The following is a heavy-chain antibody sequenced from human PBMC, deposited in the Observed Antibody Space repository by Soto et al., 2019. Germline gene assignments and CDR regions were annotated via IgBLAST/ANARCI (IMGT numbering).Heavy chain of an antibody. CDR2: IIPILGIA. J-gene: IGHJ4*02. CDR1: GGTFSSYT. CDR3: ARPKRYCTNGVCYYFDY. V-gene: IGHV1-69*02. D-gene: IGHD2-8*01. Sequence: SVKVSCKASGGTFSSYTISWVRQAPGQGLEWMGRIIPILGIANYAQKFQGRVTITRDTSASTAYMELSSLRSEDTAVYYCARPKRYCTNGVCYYFDYWGQGTLVTVSS.